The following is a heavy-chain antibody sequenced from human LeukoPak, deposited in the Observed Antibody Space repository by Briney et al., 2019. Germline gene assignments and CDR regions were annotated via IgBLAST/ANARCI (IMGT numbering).Heavy chain of an antibody. D-gene: IGHD3-10*01. V-gene: IGHV4-61*02. CDR2: VYTSGST. Sequence: SETLSLTCTVSGASISSGSYYWSWIRQPAGKGLEWIGRVYTSGSTNYNPSLKSRVNISLDTPKNQFSLKLISVTAADTAVYFCARASGDYPYPMGVWGQGTTVTVSS. CDR1: GASISSGSYY. CDR3: ARASGDYPYPMGV. J-gene: IGHJ6*02.